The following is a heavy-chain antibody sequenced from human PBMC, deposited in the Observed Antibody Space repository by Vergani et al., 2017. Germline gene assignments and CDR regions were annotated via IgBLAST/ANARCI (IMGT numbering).Heavy chain of an antibody. V-gene: IGHV1-8*01. Sequence: QVQLVQSGAEVKKPGASVKVSCTASGYTFTSYDINRVRQATGQGLEWMGWMNPNSGNTGYAQKFQGRVTMTRNTSISTAYMELSSLRSEDTAVYYCARLVPAAIVYYYYYYYMDVWGKGTTVTVSS. J-gene: IGHJ6*03. D-gene: IGHD2-2*01. CDR1: GYTFTSYD. CDR2: MNPNSGNT. CDR3: ARLVPAAIVYYYYYYYMDV.